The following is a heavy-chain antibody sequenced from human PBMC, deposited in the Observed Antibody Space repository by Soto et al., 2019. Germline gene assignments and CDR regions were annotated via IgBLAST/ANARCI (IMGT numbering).Heavy chain of an antibody. CDR2: LYTDGTT. Sequence: QVQLQGSGPGQVKPSETLSLTYTVSGDSISDYFYWSWIRQPAGKGLEWIGRLYTDGTTKYNPSLKSRVTLSLDKSKNQFSLRLSSVTAADTAVYYFAREVRGGFTGIFDQWGRGSRVTVSS. J-gene: IGHJ4*02. CDR3: AREVRGGFTGIFDQ. CDR1: GDSISDYFY. D-gene: IGHD2-15*01. V-gene: IGHV4-4*07.